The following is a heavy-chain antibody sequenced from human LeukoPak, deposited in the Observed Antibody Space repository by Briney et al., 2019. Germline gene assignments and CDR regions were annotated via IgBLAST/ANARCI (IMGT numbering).Heavy chain of an antibody. Sequence: SVRVSCKAFTGTFSSYAVSWVRQAPGRGLEWMGRTIPMFDTAQYTQRFQGRVTLTTDKSTGTAFMEMSSLRPEDTATYYCVRDYDTTGPQKTYFDFWGQGALVIVSS. CDR2: TIPMFDTA. CDR3: VRDYDTTGPQKTYFDF. CDR1: TGTFSSYA. J-gene: IGHJ4*02. V-gene: IGHV1-69*05. D-gene: IGHD1-1*01.